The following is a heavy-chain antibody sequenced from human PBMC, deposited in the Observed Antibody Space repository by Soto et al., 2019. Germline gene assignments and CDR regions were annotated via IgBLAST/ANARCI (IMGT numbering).Heavy chain of an antibody. Sequence: SVKVSCKASGGTFSSYAISWVRQAPGQGLEWMGGIIPIFGTANYAQKFQGRVTITADKSTSTAYMELSSLRSEDTAVYYCAAPWSSNAFAIWGQGTMVTVSS. J-gene: IGHJ3*02. CDR2: IIPIFGTA. D-gene: IGHD6-13*01. V-gene: IGHV1-69*06. CDR1: GGTFSSYA. CDR3: AAPWSSNAFAI.